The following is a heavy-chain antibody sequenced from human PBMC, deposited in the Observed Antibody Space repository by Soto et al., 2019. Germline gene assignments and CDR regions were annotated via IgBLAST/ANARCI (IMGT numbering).Heavy chain of an antibody. D-gene: IGHD2-15*01. J-gene: IGHJ3*02. CDR3: ARHQGYCSGGSCYPDAFDI. CDR2: IYYSGST. V-gene: IGHV4-39*01. CDR1: GVSISSSSYY. Sequence: SETLSLTCTVSGVSISSSSYYWGWIRQPPGKGLEWIGSIYYSGSTYYNPSLKSRVTISVDTSKNQFSLKLSSVTAADTAVYYCARHQGYCSGGSCYPDAFDIWGQGTMVTVSS.